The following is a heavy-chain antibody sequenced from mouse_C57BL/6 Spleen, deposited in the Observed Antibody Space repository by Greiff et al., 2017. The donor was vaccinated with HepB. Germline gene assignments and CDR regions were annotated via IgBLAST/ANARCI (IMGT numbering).Heavy chain of an antibody. Sequence: QVQLQQSGAELVKPGASVKISCKASGYAFSSSWMNWVKQRPGKGLEWIGRIYPGDGDTNYNGKFKGKATLTADKSSSTAYMQLSSLTSEDSAVYFCARGYYYGSSYPFDYWGQGTTLTVSS. CDR3: ARGYYYGSSYPFDY. CDR1: GYAFSSSW. V-gene: IGHV1-82*01. J-gene: IGHJ2*01. D-gene: IGHD1-1*01. CDR2: IYPGDGDT.